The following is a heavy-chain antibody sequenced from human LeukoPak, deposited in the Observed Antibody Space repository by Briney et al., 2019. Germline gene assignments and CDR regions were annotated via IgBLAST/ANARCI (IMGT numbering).Heavy chain of an antibody. CDR3: TRGGVRYYDSSGYQD. CDR1: GFTFGDYA. V-gene: IGHV3-49*04. CDR2: IRSKAYGGTT. J-gene: IGHJ4*02. Sequence: GSLRLSCTASGFTFGDYAMSWVRQAPGKGLEWVGFIRSKAYGGTTEYAASVKGRFTISRDDSKSVAYLQMNSLKTEDTAVYYCTRGGVRYYDSSGYQDWGQGTLVTVSS. D-gene: IGHD3-22*01.